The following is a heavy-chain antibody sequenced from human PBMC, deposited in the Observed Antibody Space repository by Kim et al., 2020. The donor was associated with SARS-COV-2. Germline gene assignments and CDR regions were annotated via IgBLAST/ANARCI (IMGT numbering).Heavy chain of an antibody. Sequence: ASVKVSCKASGYTFANFGVSWLRQAPGQGPEWMGWISPYNGKTIYSEKFQGRVTLTTDTSTSTAYMELGSLGPNDTAVFYCARDNYGKSDLNYYSHGMDVWGQGTTVTVSS. CDR2: ISPYNGKT. D-gene: IGHD3-10*01. CDR1: GYTFANFG. V-gene: IGHV1-18*01. CDR3: ARDNYGKSDLNYYSHGMDV. J-gene: IGHJ6*02.